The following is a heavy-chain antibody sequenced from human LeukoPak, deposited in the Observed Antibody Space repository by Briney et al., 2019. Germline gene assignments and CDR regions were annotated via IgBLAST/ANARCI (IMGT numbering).Heavy chain of an antibody. Sequence: SETLSLTCTVSGGSISRYYWSWIRQPPGKGLEWIGYIYYSGSTNYNPSLKSRVTISVDTSKNQFSLKLSSVTAADTAVYYCARAEWDNYFDYWGQGTLVTVSS. CDR2: IYYSGST. CDR3: ARAEWDNYFDY. D-gene: IGHD1-26*01. J-gene: IGHJ4*02. CDR1: GGSISRYY. V-gene: IGHV4-59*01.